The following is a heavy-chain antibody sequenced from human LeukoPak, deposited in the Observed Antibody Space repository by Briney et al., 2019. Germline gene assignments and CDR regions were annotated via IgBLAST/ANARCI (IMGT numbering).Heavy chain of an antibody. Sequence: HSGGSLRLSCAASGFTFSSYWMHWVRQAPGKGLVWVSVSRMNSDVSSRSYADSVKGRFTISRDNAKNTLYLQMNSLRAEDTAVYYCARDRVPATAVLALVYYWGQGTLVTVSS. D-gene: IGHD2-2*01. CDR1: GFTFSSYW. CDR2: MNSDVSSR. J-gene: IGHJ4*02. CDR3: ARDRVPATAVLALVYY. V-gene: IGHV3-74*01.